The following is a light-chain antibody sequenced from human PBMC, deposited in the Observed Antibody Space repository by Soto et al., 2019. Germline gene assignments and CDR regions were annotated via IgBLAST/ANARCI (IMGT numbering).Light chain of an antibody. CDR3: QQYGSSPGYT. Sequence: EIVVTQSPGTLSLSPGERATLSCRASQSVSSSYLAWYQQKPGQAPRLLISGASSRSTGIPDRFSGSGSGTDFTLTISRLEPEDFAVYYCQQYGSSPGYTFGQGTKLEIK. CDR1: QSVSSSY. CDR2: GAS. V-gene: IGKV3-20*01. J-gene: IGKJ2*01.